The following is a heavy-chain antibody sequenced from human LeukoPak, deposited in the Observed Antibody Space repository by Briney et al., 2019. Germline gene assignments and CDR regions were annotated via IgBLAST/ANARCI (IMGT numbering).Heavy chain of an antibody. Sequence: GGSLRLSCEASGFTFSDYSMNGVRQAPGKGPEWGSYFSSRSGSITHYADSVKGRFTISRDNAKNSLYLQTNSLRAEDTAVYYCARRGIDAFDFWGQGTMVTVSS. CDR3: ARRGIDAFDF. CDR2: FSSRSGSIT. J-gene: IGHJ3*01. CDR1: GFTFSDYS. D-gene: IGHD6-25*01. V-gene: IGHV3-48*04.